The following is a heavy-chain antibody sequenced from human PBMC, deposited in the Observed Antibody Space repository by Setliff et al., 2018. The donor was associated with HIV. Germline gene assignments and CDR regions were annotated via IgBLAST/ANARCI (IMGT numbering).Heavy chain of an antibody. CDR1: GGSISSNSYY. CDR3: ARHAAGPDGPFDY. J-gene: IGHJ4*02. Sequence: PSETLSLTCTVSGGSISSNSYYWGWIRQSPGKGLEWIGSVSYSGSTYYNPSLKSRVTISVDTSKNQFSLKLSSVIAADTAVYYCARHAAGPDGPFDYWGQGTLVTV. V-gene: IGHV4-39*01. CDR2: VSYSGST.